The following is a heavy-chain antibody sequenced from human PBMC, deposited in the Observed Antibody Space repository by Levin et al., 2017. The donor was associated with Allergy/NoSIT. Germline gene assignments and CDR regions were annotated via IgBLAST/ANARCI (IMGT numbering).Heavy chain of an antibody. Sequence: GESLKISCAASGFTFSGSAMHWVRQASGKGLEWVGRIRSKANSYATAYAASVKGRFTISRDDSKNTAYLQMNSLKTEDTAVYYCTSGVPVNYWGQGTLVTVSS. D-gene: IGHD3-10*01. V-gene: IGHV3-73*01. CDR3: TSGVPVNY. CDR2: IRSKANSYAT. J-gene: IGHJ4*02. CDR1: GFTFSGSA.